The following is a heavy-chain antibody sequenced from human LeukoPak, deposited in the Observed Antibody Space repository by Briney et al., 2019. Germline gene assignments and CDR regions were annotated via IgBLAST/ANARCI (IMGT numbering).Heavy chain of an antibody. J-gene: IGHJ3*01. D-gene: IGHD3-3*01. CDR3: ARVRFGTEWYSSDAFAF. CDR2: TVGSGPDT. Sequence: GGSLRLSCAASRFTFTNYAMSWVRQTPGKGLEWVSATVGSGPDTYHADSVKGRFTVSRDNSKNTVYLQMSSLRTVDTAIYYCARVRFGTEWYSSDAFAFWGQGTMVTVAS. CDR1: RFTFTNYA. V-gene: IGHV3-23*01.